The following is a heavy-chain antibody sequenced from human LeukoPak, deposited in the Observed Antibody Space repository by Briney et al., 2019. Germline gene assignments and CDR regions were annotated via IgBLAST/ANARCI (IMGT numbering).Heavy chain of an antibody. J-gene: IGHJ4*02. Sequence: GGSLRLSCAASGFTFSDYYMSWIRQAPGKGLEWVSYISSSGSSIYYADSVKGRFTISRDDAKNSLYLQMNSLRGDDTAMYYCAGERGGYGFYWGQGTLVTVSS. V-gene: IGHV3-11*04. CDR1: GFTFSDYY. D-gene: IGHD5-12*01. CDR3: AGERGGYGFY. CDR2: ISSSGSSI.